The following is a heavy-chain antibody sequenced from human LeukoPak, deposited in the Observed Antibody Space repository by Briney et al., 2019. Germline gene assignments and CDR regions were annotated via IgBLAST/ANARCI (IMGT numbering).Heavy chain of an antibody. D-gene: IGHD3-10*01. V-gene: IGHV3-7*01. CDR2: INQDGSTK. J-gene: IGHJ4*02. CDR1: GFTFSSYW. Sequence: GGSLRLSCAASGFTFSSYWMSWVRQAPGKGLEWVANINQDGSTKYYVDPVKGRFTISRDNAKNSLYLQMNGLRAEDTAVSYCARWGFGELWGFNYWGQRTLVTVSS. CDR3: ARWGFGELWGFNY.